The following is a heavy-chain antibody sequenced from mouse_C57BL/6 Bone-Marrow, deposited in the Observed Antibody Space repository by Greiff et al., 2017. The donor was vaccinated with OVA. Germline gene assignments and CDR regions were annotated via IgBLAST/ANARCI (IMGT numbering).Heavy chain of an antibody. Sequence: QVQLQQSGAELVKPGASVKLSCKASGYTFTSYWMHWVKQRPGQGLEWIGMIHPNSGSTNYNEKFQSKATLTVDKSSSTAYMQLSSLTSEDSAVYYCARSRRWLLRFAYWGQGTLVTVSA. CDR2: IHPNSGST. D-gene: IGHD2-3*01. CDR3: ARSRRWLLRFAY. J-gene: IGHJ3*01. V-gene: IGHV1-64*01. CDR1: GYTFTSYW.